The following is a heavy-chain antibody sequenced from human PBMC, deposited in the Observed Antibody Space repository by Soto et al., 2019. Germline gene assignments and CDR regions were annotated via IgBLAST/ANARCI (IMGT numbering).Heavy chain of an antibody. D-gene: IGHD2-2*01. V-gene: IGHV1-69*13. CDR2: IIPIFGTA. CDR1: GGTFSSYA. J-gene: IGHJ6*02. CDR3: ASRYCSSTSCYASHYYYYYGMDV. Sequence: ASVKVSCKASGGTFSSYAISWVRQAPGQGLEWMGGIIPIFGTANYAQKFQGRVTITADESTSTAYMELSSLRSEDTAVYYCASRYCSSTSCYASHYYYYYGMDVWGQGTTVTVSS.